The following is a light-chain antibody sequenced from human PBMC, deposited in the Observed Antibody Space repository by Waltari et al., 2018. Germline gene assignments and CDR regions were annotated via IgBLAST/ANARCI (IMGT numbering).Light chain of an antibody. V-gene: IGKV3-15*01. Sequence: EIVMTPSPAPLSVSPGETATLSCRASQSVSSNVAWYQKKPGQAPRLLIYDASTRATSIPAKFRGSGSGTEFTLTISSLQSEDFAVYYCQQYNRWPPITFGHGTRLEIK. CDR1: QSVSSN. CDR3: QQYNRWPPIT. CDR2: DAS. J-gene: IGKJ5*01.